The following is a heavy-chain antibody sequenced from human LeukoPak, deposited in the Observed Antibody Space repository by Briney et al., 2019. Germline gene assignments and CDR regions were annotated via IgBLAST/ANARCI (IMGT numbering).Heavy chain of an antibody. CDR1: GYSFTTYW. D-gene: IGHD5-18*01. CDR3: AKEGPGTHTAFAY. Sequence: GESLKISCKGSGYSFTTYWIGWVRQMPRKGLEWMGIIYPGDSDTRYSPSFQGQVTISADKSISTAYLQWSSLKASDTAIYYCAKEGPGTHTAFAYWGQGTQVTVSS. V-gene: IGHV5-51*01. CDR2: IYPGDSDT. J-gene: IGHJ4*02.